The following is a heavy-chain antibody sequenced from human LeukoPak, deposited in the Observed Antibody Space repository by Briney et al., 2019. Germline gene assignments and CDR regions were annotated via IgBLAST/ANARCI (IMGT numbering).Heavy chain of an antibody. CDR3: AKLSAAAAGTEFDY. D-gene: IGHD6-13*01. V-gene: IGHV1-46*01. J-gene: IGHJ4*02. CDR1: GYTFTSYY. CDR2: INPSGGST. Sequence: ASVTVSCKASGYTFTSYYMHWVRQAPGQGLEWMGIINPSGGSTSYAQKFQGRVTMTRNTSTSTVYMDLSSLRAEDTAVYYCAKLSAAAAGTEFDYWGQGTLVTVSS.